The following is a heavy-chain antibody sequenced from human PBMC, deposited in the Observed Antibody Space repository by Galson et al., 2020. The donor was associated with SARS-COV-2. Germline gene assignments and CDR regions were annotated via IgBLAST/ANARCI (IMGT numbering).Heavy chain of an antibody. D-gene: IGHD6-13*01. V-gene: IGHV4-4*02. J-gene: IGHJ4*02. CDR2: TYHSGRT. CDR3: ARDVWLAGQQLVY. Sequence: ASETLSLTCAVSGGSISSSNWWSWVRQPPGKGLEWIGETYHSGRTNYNPSLKSRVTISVDKSKNQFSLKLSSVTAADTAVYYCARDVWLAGQQLVYWGQGTLVTVSS. CDR1: GGSISSSNW.